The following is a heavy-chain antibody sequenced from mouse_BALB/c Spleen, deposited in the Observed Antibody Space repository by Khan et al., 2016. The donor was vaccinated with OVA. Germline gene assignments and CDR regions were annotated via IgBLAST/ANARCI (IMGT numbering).Heavy chain of an antibody. D-gene: IGHD1-2*01. CDR2: ISYSGST. J-gene: IGHJ2*01. CDR3: ARTARIKY. Sequence: EVQLQESGPGLVKPSQSLSLTCTVTGYSITSGYGWNWIRQFPGNKLEWMGYISYSGSTNYNPSLKSRISITRETSKNQFFLPLNSVTTEDTATYYCARTARIKYWGQGTTLTVSS. CDR1: GYSITSGYG. V-gene: IGHV3-2*02.